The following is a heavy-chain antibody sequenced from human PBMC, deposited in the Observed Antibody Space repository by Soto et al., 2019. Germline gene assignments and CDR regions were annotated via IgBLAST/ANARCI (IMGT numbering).Heavy chain of an antibody. CDR3: ARTYYDFWSGSAFDY. J-gene: IGHJ4*02. D-gene: IGHD3-3*01. CDR2: ISYDGSNK. CDR1: GFTFSSYG. V-gene: IGHV3-30*03. Sequence: GGSLILSCAASGFTFSSYGMHWVRQAPGKGLEWVAVISYDGSNKYYADSVKGRFTISRDNSKNTLYLQMNSLRAEDTAVYYCARTYYDFWSGSAFDYWGQGTLVTVSS.